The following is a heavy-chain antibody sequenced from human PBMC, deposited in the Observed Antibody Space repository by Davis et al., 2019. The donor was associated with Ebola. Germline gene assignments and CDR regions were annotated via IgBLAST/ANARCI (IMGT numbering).Heavy chain of an antibody. CDR3: ARFPIVVEPASIS. V-gene: IGHV4-30-4*01. CDR2: IYYSGST. J-gene: IGHJ5*02. CDR1: GGSISSDKYY. Sequence: MPSETLSLTCTVSGGSISSDKYYWSWIRQPPGKGLEWIAYIYYSGSTYYNPSLKSRVTISVDTSKNQLSLRLTSVIAADSAVYYCARFPIVVEPASISWGQGTLVSVSS. D-gene: IGHD2-2*01.